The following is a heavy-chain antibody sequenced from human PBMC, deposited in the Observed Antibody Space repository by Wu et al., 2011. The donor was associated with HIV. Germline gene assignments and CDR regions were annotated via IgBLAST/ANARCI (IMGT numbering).Heavy chain of an antibody. CDR3: ARGGGXLYYYYYYMDV. J-gene: IGHJ6*03. D-gene: IGHD1-1*01. Sequence: VRQAPGQGLEWMGGIIPIFDTANYAQKFQGRVTITADKSTSTAYMEVSSLRSEDTAVYYCARGGGXLYYYYYYMDVWGKGTTVTVSS. V-gene: IGHV1-69*06. CDR2: IIPIFDTA.